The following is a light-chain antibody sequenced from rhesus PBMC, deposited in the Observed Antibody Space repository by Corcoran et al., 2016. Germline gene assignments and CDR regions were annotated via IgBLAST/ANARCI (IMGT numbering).Light chain of an antibody. CDR1: QSPLNFNGNTY. Sequence: DIVMTQSPLSLSVTPGEPASISCRSTQSPLNFNGNTYLDWYLQKPGQSPQFLMYFASYGASGVPARFCGRVAGTDFTVDISRVEAEAVGTYYYMQGTHLPYTFGQGPKVGI. CDR3: MQGTHLPYT. J-gene: IGKJ2*01. V-gene: IGKV2-91*01. CDR2: FAS.